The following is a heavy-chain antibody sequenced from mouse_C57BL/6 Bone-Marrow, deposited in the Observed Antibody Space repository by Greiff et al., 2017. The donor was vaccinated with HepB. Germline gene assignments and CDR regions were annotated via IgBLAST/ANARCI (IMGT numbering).Heavy chain of an antibody. Sequence: VQLKESGAELVRPGASVKLSCTASGFNIKDDYMHWVKQRPEQGLEWIGWLDPENGDTEYASKFQGKATITADTSSNTAYLQLSSLTSEDTAVYYCTTCGGFAYWGQGTLVTVSA. CDR3: TTCGGFAY. V-gene: IGHV14-4*01. J-gene: IGHJ3*01. CDR1: GFNIKDDY. CDR2: LDPENGDT.